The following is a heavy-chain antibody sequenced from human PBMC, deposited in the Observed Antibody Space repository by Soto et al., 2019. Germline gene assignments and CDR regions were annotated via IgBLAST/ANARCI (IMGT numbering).Heavy chain of an antibody. D-gene: IGHD3-9*01. V-gene: IGHV3-30*04. CDR3: ARERVTGYYNVIGY. CDR2: LSYDVRNK. CDR1: GFTFSIYS. J-gene: IGHJ4*02. Sequence: QVHLVESGGGVVQPGRSLRLSCAASGFTFSIYSMHWVRQAPGKGLEWVAVLSYDVRNKYYADSVKGRFTISRDNSKNTLYLERNSLRAEDTAVYYCARERVTGYYNVIGYWGQGTLVTVSS.